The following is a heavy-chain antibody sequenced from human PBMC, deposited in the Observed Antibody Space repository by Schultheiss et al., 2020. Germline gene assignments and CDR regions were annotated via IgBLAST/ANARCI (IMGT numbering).Heavy chain of an antibody. CDR2: ISYDGSNK. Sequence: GGSLRLSCAASGFTFSSYGMHWVRQAPGKGLEWVAVISYDGSNKYYADSVKGRFTISRDNSKNTLYLQMNSLRAEDTAVYYCAKLHNLGVVDYWGQGTLVTVSS. D-gene: IGHD2-8*01. CDR1: GFTFSSYG. V-gene: IGHV3-30*18. J-gene: IGHJ4*02. CDR3: AKLHNLGVVDY.